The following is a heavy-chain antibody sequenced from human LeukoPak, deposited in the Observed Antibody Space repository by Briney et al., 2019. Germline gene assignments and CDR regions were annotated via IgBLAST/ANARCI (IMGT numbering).Heavy chain of an antibody. V-gene: IGHV4-31*03. CDR1: GGSISSGGYY. Sequence: SQTLSLTCTVSGGSISSGGYYWSWIRQHPGKGLEWIGYIYYSGSTNYNPSLKSRVTISVDTSKNQFSLKLSSVTAADTAVYYCARWGSGWYYFDYWGQGILVTVSS. J-gene: IGHJ4*02. D-gene: IGHD6-19*01. CDR3: ARWGSGWYYFDY. CDR2: IYYSGST.